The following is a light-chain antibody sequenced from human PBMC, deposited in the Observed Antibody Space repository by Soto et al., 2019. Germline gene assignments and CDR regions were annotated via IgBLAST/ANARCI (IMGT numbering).Light chain of an antibody. V-gene: IGLV2-14*01. CDR1: SSDVGGYKY. J-gene: IGLJ1*01. Sequence: QSVLTQPASVSGSPGQSITISCTGTSSDVGGYKYVSWYQQHPGKAPKLMIYEVSNRPSGVSNRFSGSKSGNTASLTISGLQAEDEADYYCSSYTSSSTYVFGTGTKLIVL. CDR2: EVS. CDR3: SSYTSSSTYV.